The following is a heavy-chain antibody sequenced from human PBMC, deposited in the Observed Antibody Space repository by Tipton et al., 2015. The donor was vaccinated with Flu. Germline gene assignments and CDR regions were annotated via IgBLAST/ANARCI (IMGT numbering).Heavy chain of an antibody. J-gene: IGHJ4*02. V-gene: IGHV3-21*01. CDR1: GFTFSSYS. CDR2: ISSSSSYI. CDR3: ARDKAAAGTFDY. Sequence: GSLRLSCAASGFTFSSYSMNWVRQAPGKELEWVSSISSSSSYIYYADSVKGRFTISRDNAKNSLYLQMNSLRAEDTAVYYCARDKAAAGTFDYWGQGTLVTVSS. D-gene: IGHD6-13*01.